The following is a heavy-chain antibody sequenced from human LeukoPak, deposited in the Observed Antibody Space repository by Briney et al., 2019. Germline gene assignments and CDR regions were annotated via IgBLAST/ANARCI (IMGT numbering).Heavy chain of an antibody. CDR1: GDSISTYY. CDR2: IYSSGST. CDR3: ASSGLMRESFDY. V-gene: IGHV4-4*07. Sequence: SETLSLTCTVSGDSISTYYWSWIRQPAGKGLEWIERIYSSGSTNYNPSLESRVTISVDKSKNHFSLKLTSVTAADTAVYYCASSGLMRESFDYWGQGTLVTVSS. D-gene: IGHD3-10*01. J-gene: IGHJ4*02.